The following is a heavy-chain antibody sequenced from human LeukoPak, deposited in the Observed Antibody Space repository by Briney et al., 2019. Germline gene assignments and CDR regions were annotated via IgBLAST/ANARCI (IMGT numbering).Heavy chain of an antibody. CDR1: GFTFSSYA. Sequence: GGSLRLSCAASGFTFSSYAMSWVRQAPGKGPEWVSAISGSGGSTYYADSVKGRFTISRDNSKNTLYLQMNSLRAEDTAVYYCAKLSYYYDSSGYPFDYWGQGTLVTVSS. J-gene: IGHJ4*02. CDR2: ISGSGGST. D-gene: IGHD3-22*01. CDR3: AKLSYYYDSSGYPFDY. V-gene: IGHV3-23*01.